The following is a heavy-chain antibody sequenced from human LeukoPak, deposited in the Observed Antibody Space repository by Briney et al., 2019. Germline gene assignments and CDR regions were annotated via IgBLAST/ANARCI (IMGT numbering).Heavy chain of an antibody. V-gene: IGHV1-18*01. D-gene: IGHD3-16*01. CDR1: GYTFTSYG. Sequence: ASVKVSCKASGYTFTSYGISWVRQAPGQGLEWMGWISAYNGNTNYAQKLQGRVTMTTDTSTSTAYMELRSLRSDDTAVYYCARDDPDYYDLTRDYWGQGTLVTVSS. CDR3: ARDDPDYYDLTRDY. J-gene: IGHJ4*02. CDR2: ISAYNGNT.